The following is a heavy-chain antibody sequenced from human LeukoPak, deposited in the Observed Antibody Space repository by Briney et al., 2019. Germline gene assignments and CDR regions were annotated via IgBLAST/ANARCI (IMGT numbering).Heavy chain of an antibody. J-gene: IGHJ4*02. D-gene: IGHD1-26*01. V-gene: IGHV3-33*01. CDR1: GFTSSSHG. CDR2: IWYDGSNK. Sequence: GRSLRLSCAASGFTSSSHGMHWVRQAPGKGLEWVAVIWYDGSNKYYADSVKGRFTISRDNSKNTLYLQMNSLRAEDTAVYYCARELASIVGATTFFDYWGQGTLVTVSS. CDR3: ARELASIVGATTFFDY.